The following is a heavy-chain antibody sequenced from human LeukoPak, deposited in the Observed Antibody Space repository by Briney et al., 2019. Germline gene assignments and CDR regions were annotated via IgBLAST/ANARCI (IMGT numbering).Heavy chain of an antibody. CDR1: GFTFSSYW. Sequence: GGSLRLSCAASGFTFSSYWMHWVRQAPGKGLVWVSRINPDAGSTTYADSVKGRCTISRDNVKNTVYLQMNSLRDEDTAVYYCVRSLGGTDSWGQGTLVTVSS. D-gene: IGHD1-26*01. J-gene: IGHJ4*02. CDR2: INPDAGST. CDR3: VRSLGGTDS. V-gene: IGHV3-74*01.